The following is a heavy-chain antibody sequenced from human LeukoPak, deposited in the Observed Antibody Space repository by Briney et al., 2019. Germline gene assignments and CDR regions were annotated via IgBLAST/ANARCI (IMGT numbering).Heavy chain of an antibody. J-gene: IGHJ3*02. CDR3: ARLGPGYSSTWSNDAFAI. V-gene: IGHV4-61*01. CDR2: IYYSGST. D-gene: IGHD6-13*01. Sequence: SETLSLTCTVSGGSVSSGSYYWSWIRQPPGKGLEWIGYIYYSGSTNYNPSLESRVTISVDTSKNQFSLKLSSVTAADTAVYYCARLGPGYSSTWSNDAFAIWGQGTVVTVSS. CDR1: GGSVSSGSYY.